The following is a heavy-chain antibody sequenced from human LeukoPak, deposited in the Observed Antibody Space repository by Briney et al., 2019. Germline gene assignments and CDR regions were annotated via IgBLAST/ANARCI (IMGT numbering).Heavy chain of an antibody. CDR3: ARGKTRYGDYVLWYY. Sequence: KPSETLSLTCAVYGGSFSGYYWSWIRQPPGKGLEWIGVINHSGSTNYNPSLKSRVTISVDTSKNRFSLKLTSVTAADTAVYYCARGKTRYGDYVLWYYWGQGTLVTVSS. CDR2: INHSGST. V-gene: IGHV4-34*01. CDR1: GGSFSGYY. J-gene: IGHJ4*02. D-gene: IGHD4-17*01.